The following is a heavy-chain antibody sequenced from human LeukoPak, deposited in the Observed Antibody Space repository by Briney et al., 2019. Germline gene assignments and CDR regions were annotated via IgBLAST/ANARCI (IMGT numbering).Heavy chain of an antibody. CDR1: GFTLSTSA. Sequence: GGSLRLSCAASGFTLSTSAMTWVRQAPGKGLEWVSGISGSGATDYADSVKGRFTISRDNSKNTLYLQINSLRAEDTAVYYCAKDLNWGGRWGQGTLVTVSS. CDR2: ISGSGAT. J-gene: IGHJ4*02. D-gene: IGHD7-27*01. CDR3: AKDLNWGGR. V-gene: IGHV3-23*01.